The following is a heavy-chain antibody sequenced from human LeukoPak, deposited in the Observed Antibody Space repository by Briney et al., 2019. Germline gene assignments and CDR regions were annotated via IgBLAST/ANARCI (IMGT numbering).Heavy chain of an antibody. D-gene: IGHD6-19*01. CDR2: IWYDGSNK. CDR3: ARHSAGTSSTYYYYGMDV. V-gene: IGHV3-33*08. CDR1: GFTFSSYW. Sequence: GGSLRLSCAASGFTFSSYWMHWVRQAPGKGLEWVAVIWYDGSNKYYADSVKGRSTISRDNSKNTLYLQMNSLRAEDTAVYYCARHSAGTSSTYYYYGMDVWGQGTTVTVSS. J-gene: IGHJ6*02.